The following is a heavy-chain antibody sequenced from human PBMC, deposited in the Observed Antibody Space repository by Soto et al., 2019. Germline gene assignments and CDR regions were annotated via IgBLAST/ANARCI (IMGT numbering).Heavy chain of an antibody. CDR1: GGSISGYY. Sequence: KPSETLSLTCSVSGGSISGYYWTWIRQPPGKGLEWIGNIYYSGSTNYSPSLKSRVTISIDTSKNQFSLQLTSVTAADTAMYYCTTRPSSVGWFDPWGQGTLVTVSS. V-gene: IGHV4-59*13. D-gene: IGHD6-6*01. J-gene: IGHJ5*02. CDR2: IYYSGST. CDR3: TTRPSSVGWFDP.